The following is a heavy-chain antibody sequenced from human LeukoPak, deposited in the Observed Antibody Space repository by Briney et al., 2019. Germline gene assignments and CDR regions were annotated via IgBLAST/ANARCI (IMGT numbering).Heavy chain of an antibody. Sequence: GASVKVSCKASGYTFTSYGISWVRQAPGQGLEWMGWISAYNGNTNYAQKLQGRVTMTTDTSTSTAYMELRSLRSDDTAVYYCARDLGGGYCSSTSCYSRPLRWYFDLWGRGTLVTVSS. J-gene: IGHJ2*01. CDR3: ARDLGGGYCSSTSCYSRPLRWYFDL. CDR1: GYTFTSYG. D-gene: IGHD2-2*02. CDR2: ISAYNGNT. V-gene: IGHV1-18*01.